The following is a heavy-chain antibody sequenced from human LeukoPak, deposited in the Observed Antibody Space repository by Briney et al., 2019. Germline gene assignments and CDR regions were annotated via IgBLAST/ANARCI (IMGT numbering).Heavy chain of an antibody. J-gene: IGHJ6*03. D-gene: IGHD3-22*01. CDR3: ARVRDSSGYYYFSYYYYMDV. Sequence: SGGSLRLSCAASGFTLSSYSMNWVRQAPGKGLEWVSSISSSSSYIYYADSVKGRFTISRDNAKNSLYLQMNSLRAEDTAVYYCARVRDSSGYYYFSYYYYMDVWGKGTTVTVYS. CDR2: ISSSSSYI. CDR1: GFTLSSYS. V-gene: IGHV3-21*01.